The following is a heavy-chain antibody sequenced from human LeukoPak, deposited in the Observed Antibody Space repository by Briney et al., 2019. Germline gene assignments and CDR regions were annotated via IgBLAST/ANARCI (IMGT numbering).Heavy chain of an antibody. Sequence: GGSLRLSCAASGFTFSSYSMNWVRQAPGKGLEWVSSISSSSSYIYYADSVKGRFTISRDNAKNSLYLQMNSLRAEDTAVYYCARDSYYDFWSGYSTYYYYYYTDVWGKGTTVTVSS. V-gene: IGHV3-21*01. J-gene: IGHJ6*03. CDR2: ISSSSSYI. CDR1: GFTFSSYS. CDR3: ARDSYYDFWSGYSTYYYYYYTDV. D-gene: IGHD3-3*01.